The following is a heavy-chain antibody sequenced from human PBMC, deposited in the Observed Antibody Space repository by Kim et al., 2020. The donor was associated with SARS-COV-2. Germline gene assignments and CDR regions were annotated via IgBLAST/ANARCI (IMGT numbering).Heavy chain of an antibody. CDR1: GYTFTGYY. J-gene: IGHJ4*02. CDR3: ARGDADSYGNMYYFDY. Sequence: ASVKVSCKASGYTFTGYYMHWVRQAPGQGLEWMGRINPNSGGTNYAQKFQGRVTMTRDTSISTAYMELSRLRSDDTAVYYCARGDADSYGNMYYFDYWGQGTLVTVSS. CDR2: INPNSGGT. V-gene: IGHV1-2*06. D-gene: IGHD5-18*01.